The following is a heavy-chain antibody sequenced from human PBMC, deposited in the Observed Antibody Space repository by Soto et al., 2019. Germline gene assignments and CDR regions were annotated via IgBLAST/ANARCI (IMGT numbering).Heavy chain of an antibody. D-gene: IGHD3-9*01. Sequence: QVQLVESGGGVVQPGRSLRLSCAASGFTFSSYGMHWVRQAPGKGLEWVAVISYDGSNKYYADSVKGRFTISRDNSKNTLYLQMNSLRAEDTAVYYCAKLRYFDWLSAFDIWGQGTMVTVSS. CDR3: AKLRYFDWLSAFDI. CDR1: GFTFSSYG. CDR2: ISYDGSNK. J-gene: IGHJ3*02. V-gene: IGHV3-30*18.